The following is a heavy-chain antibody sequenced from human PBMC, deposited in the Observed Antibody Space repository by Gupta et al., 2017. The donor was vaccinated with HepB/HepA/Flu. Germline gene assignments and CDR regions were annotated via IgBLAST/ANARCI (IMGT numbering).Heavy chain of an antibody. J-gene: IGHJ6*03. Sequence: EVQLVESGGDLVQPGESLRLSCAASGFTFSTYWMTWVRQAPGKGLEWVANIEHDGSDKYYVDSVKGRFTISRDNAKNSVYLQMNSLRAEDTAVYYCATIPKTFYYYMDVWGKGTTVTVSS. V-gene: IGHV3-7*01. CDR2: IEHDGSDK. CDR1: GFTFSTYW. CDR3: ATIPKTFYYYMDV.